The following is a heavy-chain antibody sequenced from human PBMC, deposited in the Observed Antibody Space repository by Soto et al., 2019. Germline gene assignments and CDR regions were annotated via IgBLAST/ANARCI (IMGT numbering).Heavy chain of an antibody. Sequence: GESQKISCKGSGYSFTSYWIGWVRQMPGKGLEWMGIIYPGDSDTRYSPSFQGQVTISADKSISTAYLQWSSLKASDTAMYYCASGPVLLWFGELFPHYYYYMDVWGKGTTVTVSS. CDR3: ASGPVLLWFGELFPHYYYYMDV. CDR1: GYSFTSYW. CDR2: IYPGDSDT. V-gene: IGHV5-51*01. D-gene: IGHD3-10*01. J-gene: IGHJ6*03.